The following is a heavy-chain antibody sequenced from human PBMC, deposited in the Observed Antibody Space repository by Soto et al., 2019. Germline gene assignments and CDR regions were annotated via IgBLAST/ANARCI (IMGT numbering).Heavy chain of an antibody. Sequence: GGSLRLSCAAPGFTFSSYGMHWVRQAPGKGLEWVAAISYDGSNKYYADSVKGRFTISRDNSKNTLYVQMNSLRAEDTAVYYCAREQRERGWFDPWGQGTLVTVSS. V-gene: IGHV3-30*03. D-gene: IGHD1-1*01. CDR1: GFTFSSYG. J-gene: IGHJ5*02. CDR3: AREQRERGWFDP. CDR2: ISYDGSNK.